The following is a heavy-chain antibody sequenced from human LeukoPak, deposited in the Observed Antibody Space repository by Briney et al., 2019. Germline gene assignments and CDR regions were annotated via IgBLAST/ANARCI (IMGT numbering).Heavy chain of an antibody. V-gene: IGHV3-23*01. J-gene: IGHJ4*02. Sequence: GGSLRLSCTASGFTFSSYAMTWVRQAPGKGLEWVAEISGSGNSPNYADSVKGRFTISRDNSNNTLYLQMKTLSPEDTAVYYCAKDQRAVAGTCFDNWGQGTLVTVSS. CDR1: GFTFSSYA. D-gene: IGHD6-19*01. CDR3: AKDQRAVAGTCFDN. CDR2: ISGSGNSP.